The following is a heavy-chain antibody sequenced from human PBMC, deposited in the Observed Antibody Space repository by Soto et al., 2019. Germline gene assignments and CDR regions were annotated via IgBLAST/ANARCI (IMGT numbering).Heavy chain of an antibody. CDR1: GFTFSGYA. V-gene: IGHV3-23*01. D-gene: IGHD2-15*01. Sequence: GGSLRLSCVASGFTFSGYAMSWVRQAPGKGLEWVSTISGGGGSAYYADSVKGRFTISRDNSKNTLFLRMKSLRAEDTAVYYCAKGGCSGGSCYPLAYWGQGALVTVSS. CDR2: ISGGGGSA. CDR3: AKGGCSGGSCYPLAY. J-gene: IGHJ4*02.